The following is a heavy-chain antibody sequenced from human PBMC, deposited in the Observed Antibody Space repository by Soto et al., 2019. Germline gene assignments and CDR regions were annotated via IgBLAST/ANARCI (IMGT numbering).Heavy chain of an antibody. J-gene: IGHJ4*01. Sequence: GGSLRLSCTASGFTFSSHAMSWVRQAPGKGLEWVSVIGTSEGTTYYADFVKGRFTISSDNSKNTVFLQMNSLRVEDTAIYYCAKKLRGQQPYDYWGHGTLVTVSS. D-gene: IGHD6-13*01. CDR3: AKKLRGQQPYDY. V-gene: IGHV3-23*01. CDR2: IGTSEGTT. CDR1: GFTFSSHA.